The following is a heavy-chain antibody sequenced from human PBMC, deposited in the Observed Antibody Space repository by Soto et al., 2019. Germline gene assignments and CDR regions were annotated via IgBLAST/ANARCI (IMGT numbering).Heavy chain of an antibody. J-gene: IGHJ4*02. CDR2: MNSDGSLI. CDR1: GYTFANHW. CDR3: ATAEVDY. V-gene: IGHV3-74*01. Sequence: GGSLRLSCAVAGYTFANHWMHWVRQAPGKGLEWVSRMNSDGSLINYADSVKGRFTVSRDNARNTLYLQMNSLRVEDTAVYYCATAEVDYWGPGPRVTVPS.